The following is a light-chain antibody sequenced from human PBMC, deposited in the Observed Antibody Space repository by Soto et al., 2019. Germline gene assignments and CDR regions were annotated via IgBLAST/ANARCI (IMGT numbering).Light chain of an antibody. CDR3: SSHTSGSTRV. CDR2: EVT. CDR1: FSDVGGYDY. Sequence: QSALTQPASVSGSPGQSIAISCTGTFSDVGGYDYVSWYRQHPDKAPKLMIYEVTKRPSGVSNRFSGSKSGNTASLTISGLQPEDEADYYCSSHTSGSTRVFGRGTKVTVL. J-gene: IGLJ1*01. V-gene: IGLV2-14*01.